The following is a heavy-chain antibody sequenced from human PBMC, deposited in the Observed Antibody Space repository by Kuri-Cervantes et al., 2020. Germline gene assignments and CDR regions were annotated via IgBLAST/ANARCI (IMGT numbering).Heavy chain of an antibody. J-gene: IGHJ4*02. CDR2: INAGNGHT. D-gene: IGHD1-26*01. CDR3: HSGNYDY. V-gene: IGHV1-3*01. Sequence: ASVKVSCKASGYTFTNYAIHWVRQAPGQRLEWMGWINAGNGHTKYSQKFQGRVTITRDTSASTAYMELSSLRSDDTAVYYCHSGNYDYWGQGTLATVSS. CDR1: GYTFTNYA.